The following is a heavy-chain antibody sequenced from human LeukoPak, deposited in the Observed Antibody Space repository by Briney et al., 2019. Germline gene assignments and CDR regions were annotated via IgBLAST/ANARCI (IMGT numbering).Heavy chain of an antibody. V-gene: IGHV4-61*02. D-gene: IGHD3-10*01. Sequence: SQTLSLTCTVSGGSISSGSYYWSWIRQPAGKGLEWLGRIYTSGSTNYNPSLKSRVTISVDTSKNQFSLNLSFVTAADTAVYYCARHYYSSGSFDYWGQGTLVTVPS. J-gene: IGHJ4*02. CDR3: ARHYYSSGSFDY. CDR1: GGSISSGSYY. CDR2: IYTSGST.